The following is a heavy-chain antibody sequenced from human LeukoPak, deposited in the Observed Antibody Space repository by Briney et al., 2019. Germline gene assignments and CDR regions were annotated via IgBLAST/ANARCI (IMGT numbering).Heavy chain of an antibody. CDR3: ARGENYYDSSGYYHPFDY. Sequence: PSETLSLTCTASGGSISSYYWSWIRQPPGKGLEWIGYIYYSGSTNYNPSLKSRVTISVDTSKNQFSLKLSSVTAADTAVYYCARGENYYDSSGYYHPFDYWGQGTLVTVSS. V-gene: IGHV4-59*01. CDR2: IYYSGST. D-gene: IGHD3-22*01. CDR1: GGSISSYY. J-gene: IGHJ4*02.